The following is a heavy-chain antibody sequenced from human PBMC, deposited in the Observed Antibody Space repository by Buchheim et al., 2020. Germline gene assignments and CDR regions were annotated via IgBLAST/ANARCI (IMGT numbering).Heavy chain of an antibody. V-gene: IGHV3-23*04. D-gene: IGHD4-11*01. J-gene: IGHJ4*02. CDR2: ISGSGATT. Sequence: EVQLVDSGGGLVQPGESLRLSCAASGFSFSGYAMSWVRQAPGKGLEWVSSISGSGATTFNADSVKGRFTISRDNSKNMLYLQMNSLGAEDTAVYFCAKGSRGYTNYYFDYWGQ. CDR3: AKGSRGYTNYYFDY. CDR1: GFSFSGYA.